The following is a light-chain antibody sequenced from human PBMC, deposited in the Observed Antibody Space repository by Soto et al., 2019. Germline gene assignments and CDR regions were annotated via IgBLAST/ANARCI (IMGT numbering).Light chain of an antibody. CDR2: AAS. Sequence: DIPMTQSPSSLSASVGDRVTITCRASQSISSYLNWYQQKPGKAPKLLIYAASSLQSGVPSRFSGSVSGTDFTLTISSLQPEDFATYYCQQSYSTPTFGQGTKVEIK. CDR3: QQSYSTPT. V-gene: IGKV1-39*01. J-gene: IGKJ1*01. CDR1: QSISSY.